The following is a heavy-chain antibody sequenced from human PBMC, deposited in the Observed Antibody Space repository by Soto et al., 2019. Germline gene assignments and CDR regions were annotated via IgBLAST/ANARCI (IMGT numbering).Heavy chain of an antibody. J-gene: IGHJ5*02. CDR3: ARFGCSSISCYGSWSDP. Sequence: LVNLYWKGAGYGFTVDRGGFRRQTTKQWLEWMGWISAYNGNTNYAQKLQGRVTMTTDTSTSTAYMELRSLRSGDTAVYYCARFGCSSISCYGSWSDPRGHGTPVTVSS. D-gene: IGHD2-2*01. CDR1: GYGFTVDR. V-gene: IGHV1-18*01. CDR2: ISAYNGNT.